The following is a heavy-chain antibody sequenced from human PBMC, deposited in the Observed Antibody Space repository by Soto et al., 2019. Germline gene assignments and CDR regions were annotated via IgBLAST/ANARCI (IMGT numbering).Heavy chain of an antibody. V-gene: IGHV4-4*02. Sequence: TLSLTCAVSGGSISSSNWWSWVRQPPGKGLEWIGEIYHSGSTNYNPSLKSRVTISVDKSKNQFSLKLSSVTAADTAVYYCARERRCTNGVCYPYYYYGMDVWGQGTTVTSP. CDR1: GGSISSSNW. CDR3: ARERRCTNGVCYPYYYYGMDV. CDR2: IYHSGST. D-gene: IGHD2-8*01. J-gene: IGHJ6*02.